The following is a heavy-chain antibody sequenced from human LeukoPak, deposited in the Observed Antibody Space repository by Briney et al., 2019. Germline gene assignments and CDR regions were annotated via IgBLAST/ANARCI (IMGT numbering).Heavy chain of an antibody. Sequence: GGSLRLSCAAYGFTLSSYSVNWGRQAPGRGLEGVSSISSSSSYIYYADSVEGGFTISSDNAKNSLYLQMNSLRAEDTAVYYCARGRRRFGEANYWGQGTLVTVSS. CDR2: ISSSSSYI. V-gene: IGHV3-21*01. J-gene: IGHJ4*02. CDR3: ARGRRRFGEANY. D-gene: IGHD3-10*01. CDR1: GFTLSSYS.